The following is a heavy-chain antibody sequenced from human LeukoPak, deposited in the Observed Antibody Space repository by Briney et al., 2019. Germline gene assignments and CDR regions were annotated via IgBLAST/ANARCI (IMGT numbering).Heavy chain of an antibody. V-gene: IGHV4-39*01. CDR1: GGSISSSSYY. Sequence: PSETLSLTCTVSGGSISSSSYYWGWIRQPPGKGLEWIGSIYYSGSTYYNPSLKSRVTISVDTSETQFSLKLSSVTAADTAVYYCARHGYFDWLLYPFDYWGQGTLVTVSS. CDR2: IYYSGST. D-gene: IGHD3-9*01. J-gene: IGHJ4*02. CDR3: ARHGYFDWLLYPFDY.